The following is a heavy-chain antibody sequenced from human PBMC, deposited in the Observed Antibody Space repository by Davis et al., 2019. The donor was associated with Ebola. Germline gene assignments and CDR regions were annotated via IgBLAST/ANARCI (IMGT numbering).Heavy chain of an antibody. CDR3: ANTYGSGSYVQMTSIYYGMDV. V-gene: IGHV3-33*06. D-gene: IGHD3-10*01. CDR1: GYTFTSYY. Sequence: SCKASGYTFTSYYMHWVRQAPGKGLEWVAVIWYDGSNKYYADSVKGRFTISRDNSKNTLYLQMNSLRAEDTAVYYCANTYGSGSYVQMTSIYYGMDVWGQGTTVTVSS. J-gene: IGHJ6*02. CDR2: IWYDGSNK.